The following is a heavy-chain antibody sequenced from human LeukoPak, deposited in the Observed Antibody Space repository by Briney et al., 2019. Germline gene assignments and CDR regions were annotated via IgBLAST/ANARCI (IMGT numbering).Heavy chain of an antibody. CDR3: ARDPVLLWFGEYPRYNWFDP. CDR1: GYTFTGYY. J-gene: IGHJ5*02. V-gene: IGHV1-2*02. D-gene: IGHD3-10*01. CDR2: INPNSGGT. Sequence: ASVKVSCKASGYTFTGYYMHWVRQAPGQGLEWMGWINPNSGGTNYAQKFQGRVTMTRDTSISTAYMELSRLRSDDTAVYYCARDPVLLWFGEYPRYNWFDPRGQGTLVTVSS.